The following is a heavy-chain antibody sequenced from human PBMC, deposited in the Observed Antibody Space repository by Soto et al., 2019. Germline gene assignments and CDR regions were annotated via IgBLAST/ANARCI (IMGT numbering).Heavy chain of an antibody. V-gene: IGHV4-59*01. CDR3: ARGPTGWFDP. J-gene: IGHJ5*02. CDR2: IYYSGST. D-gene: IGHD2-8*02. Sequence: SETLSLTCTVSGGSISSYYWSWIRQPPGKGLEWIGYIYYSGSTNYNPSLKSRVTISVDTSKNQFSLKLSSVTAADTAVYYCARGPTGWFDPWGQETLVTVSS. CDR1: GGSISSYY.